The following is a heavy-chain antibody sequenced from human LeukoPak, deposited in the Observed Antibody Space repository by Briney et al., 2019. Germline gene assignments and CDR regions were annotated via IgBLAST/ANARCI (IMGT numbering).Heavy chain of an antibody. Sequence: SETLSLTCTVSGVSISSYYWSWIRQPPGKGLEWIGYIYYSGSTNYNPSLKSRVTISVDTSKNQFSLKLSSVTAADTAVYYCARGPLTSHYYYYGMDVWGQGTTVTVSS. CDR1: GVSISSYY. J-gene: IGHJ6*02. CDR2: IYYSGST. V-gene: IGHV4-59*01. CDR3: ARGPLTSHYYYYGMDV. D-gene: IGHD2-2*01.